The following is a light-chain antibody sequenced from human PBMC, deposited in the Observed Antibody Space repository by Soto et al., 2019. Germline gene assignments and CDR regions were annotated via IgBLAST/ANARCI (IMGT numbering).Light chain of an antibody. Sequence: DIQMTQSPSTLSASVGDRVTITCRASQSISNSLNWYQQKPGSAPKLLIYAASSLQSGVPSRFSGSGSGTDFILTISSLQPEDFATYYCQQSYSTPRDFGQGTRLEIK. CDR3: QQSYSTPRD. CDR2: AAS. J-gene: IGKJ5*01. CDR1: QSISNS. V-gene: IGKV1-39*01.